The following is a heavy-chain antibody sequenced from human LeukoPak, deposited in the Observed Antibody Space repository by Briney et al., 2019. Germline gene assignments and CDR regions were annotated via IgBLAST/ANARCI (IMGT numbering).Heavy chain of an antibody. CDR2: INYSGST. Sequence: SETLSLTCSVSDVSISSSYWSWIRQPPGKGLEWIGYINYSGSTHYNPSLKSRLTISVDTSKNQFSLKLSSVTAADTAVYYCAREWAGYGDYNNWFDPWGQGTLVTVSS. J-gene: IGHJ5*02. D-gene: IGHD4-17*01. CDR3: AREWAGYGDYNNWFDP. V-gene: IGHV4-59*01. CDR1: DVSISSSY.